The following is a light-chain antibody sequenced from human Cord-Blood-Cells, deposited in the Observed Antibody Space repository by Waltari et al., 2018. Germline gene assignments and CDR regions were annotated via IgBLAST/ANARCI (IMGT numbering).Light chain of an antibody. Sequence: DIVMTQSPDSLAVSLGERAPINCKPSQSVLYSSNNKNYLAWYQQKPGQPPKLLIYWASTRESGVPDRFSGSGSGTDFTLTISSLQAEDVAVYYCQQYYSTPRFGPGTKVDIK. V-gene: IGKV4-1*01. CDR2: WAS. CDR1: QSVLYSSNNKNY. CDR3: QQYYSTPR. J-gene: IGKJ3*01.